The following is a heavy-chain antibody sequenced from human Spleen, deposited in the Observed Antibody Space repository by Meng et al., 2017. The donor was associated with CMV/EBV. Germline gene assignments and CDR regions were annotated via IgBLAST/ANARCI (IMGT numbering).Heavy chain of an antibody. CDR3: TRSGSFFDY. D-gene: IGHD6-25*01. J-gene: IGHJ4*02. CDR1: GFTFGING. V-gene: IGHV3-30*02. CDR2: IRYDGNNK. Sequence: GESLKISCAASGFTFGINGMHWVRQAPGKGLEWVAFIRYDGNNKYYVDAVKGRFTISRDNAKKSLFLHMDSLRVEDTAVYYCTRSGSFFDYWGQGALVTVSS.